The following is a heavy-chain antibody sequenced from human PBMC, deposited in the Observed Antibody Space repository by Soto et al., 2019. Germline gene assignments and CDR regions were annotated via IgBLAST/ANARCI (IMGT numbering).Heavy chain of an antibody. CDR3: ARCPFSPAARRLDH. D-gene: IGHD2-2*01. V-gene: IGHV3-74*01. CDR2: INSDGSNS. Sequence: GGYLRLSCAASGFTFSTYWMHWVRQAPGKGLVWVSRINSDGSNSAYADSVKGRFTISRDNAKNTLYLQMNSLRVEDTAVYYCARCPFSPAARRLDHWGQGLLVPVSS. CDR1: GFTFSTYW. J-gene: IGHJ1*01.